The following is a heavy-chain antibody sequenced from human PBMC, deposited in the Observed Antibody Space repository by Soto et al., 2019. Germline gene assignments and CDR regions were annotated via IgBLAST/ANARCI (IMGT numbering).Heavy chain of an antibody. CDR1: GYTLTELS. V-gene: IGHV1-24*01. Sequence: ASVKVSCKVSGYTLTELSMHWVRQAPGKGLEWMGGFDPEDGETIYAQKFQGRVTMTADTSTDTAYMELSSLRSEDTAVYYCARGVTMGYYYYGMDVWGQGTTVTVSS. D-gene: IGHD4-17*01. CDR2: FDPEDGET. J-gene: IGHJ6*02. CDR3: ARGVTMGYYYYGMDV.